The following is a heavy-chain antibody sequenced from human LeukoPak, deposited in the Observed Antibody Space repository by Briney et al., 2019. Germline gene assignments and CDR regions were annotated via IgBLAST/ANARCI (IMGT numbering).Heavy chain of an antibody. J-gene: IGHJ6*02. CDR1: GFTFSIYG. V-gene: IGHV3-33*01. CDR2: IWYDGTNK. D-gene: IGHD2-15*01. Sequence: RPGGSLRLSCAASGFTFSIYGMHWVRQAPGKGLEWVAVIWYDGTNKYYADSVKDRFTISRDNAKNTLYLQMNSLRAEDTAVYYCARALTRYCSGGSCYTPDYGIYVRGQGTTVTASS. CDR3: ARALTRYCSGGSCYTPDYGIYV.